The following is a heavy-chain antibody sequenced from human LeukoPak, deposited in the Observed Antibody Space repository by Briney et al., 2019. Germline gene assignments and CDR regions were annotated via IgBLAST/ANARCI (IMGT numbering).Heavy chain of an antibody. V-gene: IGHV3-66*01. J-gene: IGHJ6*02. CDR1: GFTVSSTY. CDR3: ARDSPGYGSGTYYNPTDYYGMDV. Sequence: GGSLRLSCAAAGFTVSSTYMNLVRQAPGQGLEWVSVIYTAGTTHYADSVKGRFTISRDKSKNTVSLQMNSLRAEDTAVYYCARDSPGYGSGTYYNPTDYYGMDVWGQGTTVTVSS. D-gene: IGHD3-10*01. CDR2: IYTAGTT.